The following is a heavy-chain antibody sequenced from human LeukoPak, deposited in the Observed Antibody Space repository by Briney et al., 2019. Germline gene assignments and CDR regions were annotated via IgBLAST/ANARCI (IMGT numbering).Heavy chain of an antibody. CDR2: IYPGDSDT. V-gene: IGHV5-51*01. CDR1: GYSFTSYW. Sequence: GESLKISCKGSGYSFTSYWIGWVRQMPGKGLEWMGIIYPGDSDTRYSPSFQGQVTISADKSISTAYLRWSSLKASDTAMYYCARQGLGSGWYGDYFDYWGQGTLVTVSS. D-gene: IGHD6-19*01. J-gene: IGHJ4*02. CDR3: ARQGLGSGWYGDYFDY.